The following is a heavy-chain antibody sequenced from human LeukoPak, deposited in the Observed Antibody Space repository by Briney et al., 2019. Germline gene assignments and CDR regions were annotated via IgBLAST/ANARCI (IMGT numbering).Heavy chain of an antibody. J-gene: IGHJ6*02. D-gene: IGHD3-10*01. CDR3: ARESKPPYLDYYYRGMDV. Sequence: QTGGSLRLSCAASGFTVSSNYMSWVRQAPGKGLEWVSVIYSGGSTYYADSVKGRFTISRDNSKNTLYLQMNSLRAEDTAVYYCARESKPPYLDYYYRGMDVWGQGTTVTVSS. V-gene: IGHV3-53*01. CDR2: IYSGGST. CDR1: GFTVSSNY.